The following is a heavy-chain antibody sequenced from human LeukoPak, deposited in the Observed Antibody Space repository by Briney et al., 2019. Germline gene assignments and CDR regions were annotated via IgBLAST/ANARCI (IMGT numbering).Heavy chain of an antibody. V-gene: IGHV1-8*03. CDR3: ARDRTLTVLRGVITQDQFEY. CDR2: MNPNSGNT. Sequence: ASVKVSCKASGYTFTSYDINWVRQATGQGLEWMGWMNPNSGNTGYAQKFQGRVTITRNTSISTAYMELSSLRSEDTAVYYCARDRTLTVLRGVITQDQFEYWGQGTLVTVSS. CDR1: GYTFTSYD. D-gene: IGHD3-10*01. J-gene: IGHJ4*02.